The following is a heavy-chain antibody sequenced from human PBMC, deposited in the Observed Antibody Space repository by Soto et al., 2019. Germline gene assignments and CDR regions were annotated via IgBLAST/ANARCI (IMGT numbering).Heavy chain of an antibody. Sequence: SETLSLTCTVSGGSISSGGFHWNWIRQHPGKGLEWIGYIYYSGSTHYNPSLTSRVIISIDTSKNQFSLRLTSVTAADTAIYYCARVFSYDWRRFDYWGQGTLVTVSS. J-gene: IGHJ4*02. V-gene: IGHV4-31*03. CDR2: IYYSGST. CDR3: ARVFSYDWRRFDY. CDR1: GGSISSGGFH. D-gene: IGHD5-18*01.